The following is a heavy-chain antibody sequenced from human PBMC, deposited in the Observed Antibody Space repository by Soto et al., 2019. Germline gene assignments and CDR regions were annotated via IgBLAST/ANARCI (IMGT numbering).Heavy chain of an antibody. D-gene: IGHD2-21*02. CDR2: IFHSGST. Sequence: SETLSLTCVVSGGSISDSDWWSWVRQPPGKGLEWIGEIFHSGSTNYNPSLKSRVTISVDRSKNQFSLKLSSVTAADTAVYYCARAYCGGDCYFGARGGWFDPWGQGTLVTVSS. J-gene: IGHJ5*02. V-gene: IGHV4-4*02. CDR1: GGSISDSDW. CDR3: ARAYCGGDCYFGARGGWFDP.